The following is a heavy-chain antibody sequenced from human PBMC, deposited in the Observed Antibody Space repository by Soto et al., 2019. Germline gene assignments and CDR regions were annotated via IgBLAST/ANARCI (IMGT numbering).Heavy chain of an antibody. CDR1: GYTLTELS. CDR2: FDPEDGET. V-gene: IGHV1-24*01. D-gene: IGHD3-22*01. Sequence: GASVKVSCTVSGYTLTELSMHWVRQAPGKGLEWMGGFDPEDGETIYAQKFQGRVTMTEDTSTDTAYMELSSLRSEDTAVYYCATDRGYYYDSSGYPNFDYWGQGTLVTVSS. J-gene: IGHJ4*02. CDR3: ATDRGYYYDSSGYPNFDY.